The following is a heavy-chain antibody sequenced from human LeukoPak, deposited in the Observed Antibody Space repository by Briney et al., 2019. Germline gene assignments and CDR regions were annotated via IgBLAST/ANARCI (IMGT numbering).Heavy chain of an antibody. CDR2: ISSSSSYI. D-gene: IGHD6-13*01. CDR1: GCTFSNYA. V-gene: IGHV3-21*01. Sequence: GGSLRLSCAASGCTFSNYAMNWVRQAPGKGLEWVSCISSSSSYIYYADSVKGRFTISRDNAKNSLYLQMNSLRAEGTAVYCSARGPIAAAGLDGWGQGTLVTVSS. J-gene: IGHJ5*02. CDR3: ARGPIAAAGLDG.